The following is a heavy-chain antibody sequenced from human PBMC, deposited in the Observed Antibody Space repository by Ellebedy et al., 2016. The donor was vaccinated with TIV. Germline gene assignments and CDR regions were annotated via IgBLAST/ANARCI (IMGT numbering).Heavy chain of an antibody. Sequence: PGGSLRLSCAASGFTFSSYAMSWVRQAPGKVLEWVSAISGSGGSTYYADSVKGRFTISRDNSKNTLYLQMNSLRAEYTAVYYCAGPYSSGWSGYYYGMDVWGQGTTVTVSS. CDR1: GFTFSSYA. V-gene: IGHV3-23*01. CDR2: ISGSGGST. J-gene: IGHJ6*02. CDR3: AGPYSSGWSGYYYGMDV. D-gene: IGHD6-19*01.